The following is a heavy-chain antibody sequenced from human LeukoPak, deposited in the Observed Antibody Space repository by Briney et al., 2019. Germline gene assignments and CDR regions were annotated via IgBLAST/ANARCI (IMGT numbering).Heavy chain of an antibody. V-gene: IGHV3-30-3*01. J-gene: IGHJ6*02. CDR2: ISYDGSNK. Sequence: GGSLRLSCAASGFTFSSYAMHWVRQAPGKGLEWVAVISYDGSNKYYADSVKGRFTISRDNSKNTLYLQMNSLRAEDTAVYYCARDPGVPAAIFYYYYGMDVWAKGPRSPSP. CDR3: ARDPGVPAAIFYYYYGMDV. CDR1: GFTFSSYA. D-gene: IGHD2-2*01.